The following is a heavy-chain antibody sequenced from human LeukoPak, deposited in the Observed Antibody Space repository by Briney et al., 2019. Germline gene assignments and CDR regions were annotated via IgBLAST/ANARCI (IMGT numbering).Heavy chain of an antibody. D-gene: IGHD6-6*01. V-gene: IGHV1-18*01. CDR3: ASTRPGFGWFDP. Sequence: ASVKVSCKASGYTFTSYGISWVRQAPGQGLEWMGWISAYNGNTNYAQKLQGRVTMTTDTSTSTAYMELRSLRSDDTAVYYCASTRPGFGWFDPWGQGTLVTVSS. CDR2: ISAYNGNT. J-gene: IGHJ5*02. CDR1: GYTFTSYG.